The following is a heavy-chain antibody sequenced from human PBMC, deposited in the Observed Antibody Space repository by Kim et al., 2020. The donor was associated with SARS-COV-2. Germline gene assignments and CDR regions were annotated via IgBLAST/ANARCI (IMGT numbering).Heavy chain of an antibody. D-gene: IGHD2-8*01. J-gene: IGHJ6*02. CDR3: ARHGSPLLQDIVLMVYFLGGMDV. V-gene: IGHV5-51*01. Sequence: GESLKISCKGSGYSFTSYWIGWVRQMPGKGLEWMGIIYPGDSDTRYSPSFQGQVTISADKSISTAYLQWSSLKASDTAMYYCARHGSPLLQDIVLMVYFLGGMDVWGQGTTVTVSS. CDR1: GYSFTSYW. CDR2: IYPGDSDT.